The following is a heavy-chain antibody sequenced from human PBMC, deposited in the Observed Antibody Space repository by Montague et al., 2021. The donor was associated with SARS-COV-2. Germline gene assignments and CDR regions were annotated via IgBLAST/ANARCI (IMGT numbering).Heavy chain of an antibody. J-gene: IGHJ4*02. Sequence: SETLSLTCAVYGGSFSGYYWSWIRQPPGKGLEWIGEINHSGSTXXXPSXXXRVTIPVDTSKNQFSLKLSSVTAADTAVYYCARKDYDSSGYWPGFFDYWGQGTLVTVSS. CDR2: INHSGST. CDR3: ARKDYDSSGYWPGFFDY. V-gene: IGHV4-34*01. CDR1: GGSFSGYY. D-gene: IGHD3-22*01.